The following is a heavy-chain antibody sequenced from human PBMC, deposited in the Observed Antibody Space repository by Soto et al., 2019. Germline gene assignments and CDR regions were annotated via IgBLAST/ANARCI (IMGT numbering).Heavy chain of an antibody. CDR1: GYGLTTDG. CDR3: ARGRYGDY. Sequence: QIHLVQSGAEVKKPGASVKVSCIGSGYGLTTDGITWVRQAPGQGLEWMAWISAHNGNTNYAQKLQGRVTVTRDTSTSTPYMELRSLRSDDTAVYYCARGRYGDYWGQGALVTVSS. D-gene: IGHD1-1*01. J-gene: IGHJ4*02. V-gene: IGHV1-18*01. CDR2: ISAHNGNT.